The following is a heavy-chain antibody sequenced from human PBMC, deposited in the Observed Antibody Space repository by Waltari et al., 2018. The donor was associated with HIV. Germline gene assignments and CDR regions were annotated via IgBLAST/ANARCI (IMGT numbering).Heavy chain of an antibody. Sequence: QVYLVQSGPEVKRPGASVKISCKAYGYTFINFDVNWVRQGAGQGPEWLGWMNPNSGNTASPYIFEERVTMTTDVSTATAYMEMSGLTPEDTAIYYCARNSSAKGNRYFYYGLDVWGQGTPVTV. CDR1: GYTFINFD. V-gene: IGHV1-8*02. J-gene: IGHJ6*02. CDR2: MNPNSGNT. D-gene: IGHD3-22*01. CDR3: ARNSSAKGNRYFYYGLDV.